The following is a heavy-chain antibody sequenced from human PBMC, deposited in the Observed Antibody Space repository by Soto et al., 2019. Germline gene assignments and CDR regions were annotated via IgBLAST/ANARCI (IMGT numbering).Heavy chain of an antibody. CDR2: IIPILGIA. CDR3: ARTRYNVDIVATYYFDY. J-gene: IGHJ4*02. CDR1: GGTFSSYT. Sequence: QVQLVQSGAEVKKPGSSVKVSCKASGGTFSSYTISWVRQAPGQGLEWMGRIIPILGIANYAQKFQGRVTITADKSTSTAYMELSSLRSEDTAMYYCARTRYNVDIVATYYFDYWGQGTLVTVSS. D-gene: IGHD5-12*01. V-gene: IGHV1-69*02.